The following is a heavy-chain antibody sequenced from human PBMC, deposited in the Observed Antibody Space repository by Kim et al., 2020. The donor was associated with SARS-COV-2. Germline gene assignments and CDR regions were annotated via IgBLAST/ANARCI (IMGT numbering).Heavy chain of an antibody. Sequence: VKGRFTISRDNAKNSLFLQMNGLRADDTAVYYCVRAGHYDSSGYLRDFDYWGQGTMVTVSS. CDR3: VRAGHYDSSGYLRDFDY. D-gene: IGHD3-22*01. J-gene: IGHJ4*02. V-gene: IGHV3-11*06.